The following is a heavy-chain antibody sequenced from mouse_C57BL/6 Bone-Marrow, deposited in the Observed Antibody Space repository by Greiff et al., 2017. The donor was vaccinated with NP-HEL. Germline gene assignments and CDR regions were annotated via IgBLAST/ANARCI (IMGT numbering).Heavy chain of an antibody. Sequence: VQLQQSDAELVKPGASVKISCKVSGYTFTDHTIHWMKQRPEQGLEWIGYIYPRDGSTKYNQKFKGKATLTADKSSSTAYMQLNSLTSEESAVYFCARAEGNPGGFAYWGQGTLVTVSA. D-gene: IGHD2-1*01. J-gene: IGHJ3*01. CDR3: ARAEGNPGGFAY. CDR2: IYPRDGST. CDR1: GYTFTDHT. V-gene: IGHV1-78*01.